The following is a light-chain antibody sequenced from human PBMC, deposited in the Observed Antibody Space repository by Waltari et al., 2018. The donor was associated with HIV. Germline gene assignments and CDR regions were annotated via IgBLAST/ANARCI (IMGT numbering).Light chain of an antibody. CDR3: AAWDDSLSVVYV. J-gene: IGLJ1*01. CDR2: RNN. V-gene: IGLV1-47*01. Sequence: QSVLTQPPSASGTPGQRVTISCSGSRSNIGINYVYWSQQLPGTAPKLLIYRNNQRPSGVPDRFSGSKSGTSASLAISGLRSEDEADYYCAAWDDSLSVVYVFGTGTKVTVL. CDR1: RSNIGINY.